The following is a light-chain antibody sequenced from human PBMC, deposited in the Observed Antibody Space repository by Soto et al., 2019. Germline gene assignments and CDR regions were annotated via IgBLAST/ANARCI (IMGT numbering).Light chain of an antibody. Sequence: QSVLTQPASVSGSPGQSITLSCAGTSSDIGGYNYVSWYQQHPGKAPKVMIYEVSNRPSGVSNRFSGSKSGNTASLTISGLQAEDEADYYCSSYTSSSTLYVFGRGTKVTVL. CDR2: EVS. CDR1: SSDIGGYNY. CDR3: SSYTSSSTLYV. J-gene: IGLJ1*01. V-gene: IGLV2-14*01.